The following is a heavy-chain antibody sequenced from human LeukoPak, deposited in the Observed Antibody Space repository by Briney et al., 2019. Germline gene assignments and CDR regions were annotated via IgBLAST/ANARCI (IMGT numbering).Heavy chain of an antibody. CDR3: ARGSGYYDSSGYYSETFDY. V-gene: IGHV1-69*13. D-gene: IGHD3-22*01. CDR2: IIPIFGTA. CDR1: GGTFSSYA. J-gene: IGHJ4*02. Sequence: SVKVSCKASGGTFSSYAISWVRQAPGQGLEWMGGIIPIFGTANYAQKFQGRVTITADESTSTAYMELSSLRSEDTAVYYCARGSGYYDSSGYYSETFDYWGQGTLVTVSS.